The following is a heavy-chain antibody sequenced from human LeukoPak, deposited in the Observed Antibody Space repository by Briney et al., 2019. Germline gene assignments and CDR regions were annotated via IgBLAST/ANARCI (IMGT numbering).Heavy chain of an antibody. CDR1: GGSISSSSYY. J-gene: IGHJ4*02. D-gene: IGHD3-3*01. CDR3: YGITIFGVVIIRDY. Sequence: PSETLSLTCTVSGGSISSSSYYWGWIRQPPGKGLEWIGSIYYSGSTYYNPSLKSRVTISVDTSKNQFSLKLSSVTAADTAVYYCYGITIFGVVIIRDYWGQGTLVTVPS. CDR2: IYYSGST. V-gene: IGHV4-39*01.